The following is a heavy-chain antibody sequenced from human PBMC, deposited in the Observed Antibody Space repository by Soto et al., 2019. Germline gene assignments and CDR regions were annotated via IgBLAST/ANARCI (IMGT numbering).Heavy chain of an antibody. CDR2: ISSNGGST. CDR3: VKTTDHYDFWSGYQNYGLDV. D-gene: IGHD3-3*01. CDR1: GFTFSNFA. Sequence: GSLRLSCSVSGFTFSNFAMHWVRQAPGKGLEYVSFISSNGGSTYHADSVKGRFTISRDNSKNTLYLQMSSLRVEDTAAYYRVKTTDHYDFWSGYQNYGLDVWGQGTTVTVSS. J-gene: IGHJ6*02. V-gene: IGHV3-64D*06.